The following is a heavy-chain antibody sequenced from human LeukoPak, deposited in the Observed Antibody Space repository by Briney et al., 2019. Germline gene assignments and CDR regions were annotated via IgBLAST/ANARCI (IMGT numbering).Heavy chain of an antibody. CDR3: TRGGSTPTTGWYD. J-gene: IGHJ4*02. CDR2: INPNSGDK. Sequence: ASVKVSCKTSGYTFTGYYMHWVRQAPGQGLEWLGWINPNSGDKTFAQKFQGRITMTRDTSISTAYMELSRVRSDDTAVYYCTRGGSTPTTGWYDWGQGTLVTVSS. V-gene: IGHV1-2*02. D-gene: IGHD6-19*01. CDR1: GYTFTGYY.